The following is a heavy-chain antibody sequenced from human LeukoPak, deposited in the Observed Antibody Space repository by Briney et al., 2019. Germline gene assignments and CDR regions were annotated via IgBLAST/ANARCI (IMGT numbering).Heavy chain of an antibody. J-gene: IGHJ5*02. V-gene: IGHV4-39*01. CDR1: GGSISSSSYY. Sequence: SETLSLTCTVSGGSISSSSYYWGRIRQSPGKGLEWIGSIYYSGSTYYNPSLKSRVTISVDTSKNQFSLKLSSVTAADTAVYYCARHRGRAAAFNWFDPWGQGTLVTVSS. CDR3: ARHRGRAAAFNWFDP. D-gene: IGHD6-13*01. CDR2: IYYSGST.